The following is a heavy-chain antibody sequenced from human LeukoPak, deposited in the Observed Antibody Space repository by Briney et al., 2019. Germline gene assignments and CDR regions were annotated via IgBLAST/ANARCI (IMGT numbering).Heavy chain of an antibody. CDR1: GLTFSSYS. V-gene: IGHV3-21*04. CDR3: AKEGGSGWYH. J-gene: IGHJ5*02. D-gene: IGHD6-19*01. Sequence: GGSLRLSCAASGLTFSSYSMNGVRQAPGKGLEWVSSISSSSSYIYYADSVKGRFTISRDNSKNTLYLQMNSLRAEDTAVYYCAKEGGSGWYHWGQGTLVTVSS. CDR2: ISSSSSYI.